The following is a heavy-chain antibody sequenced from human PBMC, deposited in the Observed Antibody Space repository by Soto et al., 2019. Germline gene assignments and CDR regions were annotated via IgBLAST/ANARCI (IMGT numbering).Heavy chain of an antibody. CDR2: IIPIFGTA. J-gene: IGHJ4*02. Sequence: QVQLVQSGAEVKKPGSSVKVSCKASGGTFSSYAISWVRQAPGQGLEWMGGIIPIFGTANYAQKFQGRVTITADESTSTAYMELSSLRSEDTAVYYCARNYYDSSGYYPDQYYFDYWGQGTPVTVSS. D-gene: IGHD3-22*01. V-gene: IGHV1-69*01. CDR3: ARNYYDSSGYYPDQYYFDY. CDR1: GGTFSSYA.